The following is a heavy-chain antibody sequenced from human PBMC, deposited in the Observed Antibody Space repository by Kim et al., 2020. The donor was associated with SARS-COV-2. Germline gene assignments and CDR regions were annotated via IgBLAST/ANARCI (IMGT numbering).Heavy chain of an antibody. CDR2: IDPNSGGT. J-gene: IGHJ5*02. Sequence: ASVKVSCKASGYMFTDYYMHWVRQVPGQGLEWMGWIDPNSGGTYYAQKFQDWVTMTRDTSISTAYMDLSRLRFDDTAVYFCARESGWFDHWGQGTLVTVS. V-gene: IGHV1-2*04. D-gene: IGHD6-25*01. CDR3: ARESGWFDH. CDR1: GYMFTDYY.